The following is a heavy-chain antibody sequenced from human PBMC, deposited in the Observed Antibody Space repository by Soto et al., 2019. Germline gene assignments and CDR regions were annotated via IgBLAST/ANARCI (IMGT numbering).Heavy chain of an antibody. J-gene: IGHJ4*02. D-gene: IGHD1-1*01. CDR2: ITGRDGST. V-gene: IGHV3-23*01. Sequence: EVQLLESGGGLVQPGGSLRLSCAASGFTFSSYAMSWVRQAPGKGLEWVSAITGRDGSTSYADSVKGRFTISRDNSKNTLFLQMNSLRAEDTAVYYCVKGDTGNRMRFDYWGQGTLVTVSS. CDR1: GFTFSSYA. CDR3: VKGDTGNRMRFDY.